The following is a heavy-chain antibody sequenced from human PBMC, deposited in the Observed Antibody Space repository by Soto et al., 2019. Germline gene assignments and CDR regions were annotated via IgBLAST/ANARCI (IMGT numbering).Heavy chain of an antibody. CDR2: IYYSGST. Sequence: SETLSLTCTVSGGSISSSSYYWGWIRQPPGKGLEWIGSIYYSGSTYYNPSLKSRVTISVDTSKNQLSLKLSSVTAADTAVYYCARRAKIAVADDNWFDPWGQGT. CDR3: ARRAKIAVADDNWFDP. D-gene: IGHD6-19*01. V-gene: IGHV4-39*01. CDR1: GGSISSSSYY. J-gene: IGHJ5*02.